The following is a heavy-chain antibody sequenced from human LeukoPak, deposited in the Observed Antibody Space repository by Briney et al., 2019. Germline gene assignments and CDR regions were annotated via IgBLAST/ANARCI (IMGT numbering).Heavy chain of an antibody. Sequence: PGGSLRLSCAASGFTFSSYWMSWVRQAPGKGLEWVADIKQDGSEKYYVDSVKGRFTISRDNAKNSLYLQMNSLRAEDTAVYYCARDRMQYQLLYWYYYYGMDVWGQGTTVTVSS. D-gene: IGHD2-2*02. J-gene: IGHJ6*02. CDR3: ARDRMQYQLLYWYYYYGMDV. CDR1: GFTFSSYW. V-gene: IGHV3-7*01. CDR2: IKQDGSEK.